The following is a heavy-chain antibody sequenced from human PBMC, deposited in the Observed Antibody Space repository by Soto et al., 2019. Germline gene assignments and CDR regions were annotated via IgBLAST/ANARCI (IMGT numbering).Heavy chain of an antibody. Sequence: GGSLRLSCAASGFIFSSHWMHWVRQAPGKGLVWVSRIKTDGSSTNYADSVKGRFTISRDNAKNTVYLEMNSLRAEDTAVYYGVIGIPNPYGIDGWGQGTMVTVSS. CDR1: GFIFSSHW. J-gene: IGHJ3*01. D-gene: IGHD3-10*01. CDR3: VIGIPNPYGIDG. V-gene: IGHV3-74*01. CDR2: IKTDGSST.